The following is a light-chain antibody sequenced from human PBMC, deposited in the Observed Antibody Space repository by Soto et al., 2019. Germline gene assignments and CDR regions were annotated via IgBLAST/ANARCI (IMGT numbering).Light chain of an antibody. CDR2: AAS. J-gene: IGKJ4*01. CDR3: QKYNSAPLT. V-gene: IGKV1-27*01. Sequence: DIQMTQSPPSLSASVGDRVTITCRASEGIGIYLAWYQQKPGTAPKLLIYAASTLQSGVPSRFRGSGAGTDFTLTISSLQPEDVATYYCQKYNSAPLTFGGGTRVEIK. CDR1: EGIGIY.